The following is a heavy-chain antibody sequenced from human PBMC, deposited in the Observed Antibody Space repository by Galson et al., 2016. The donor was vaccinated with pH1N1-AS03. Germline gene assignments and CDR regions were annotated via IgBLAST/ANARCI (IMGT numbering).Heavy chain of an antibody. J-gene: IGHJ4*02. CDR2: IIGSGENT. V-gene: IGHV3-23*01. CDR3: AKGSGYCSDATCYRFDR. Sequence: SLRLSCAASEFSFSRFAMAWVRQAPGKWLEWVSSIIGSGENTWYAESAKGRFTISRDNSKNTLYLQLNSLRAEDTALYYCAKGSGYCSDATCYRFDRWGQGTLVTVSS. CDR1: EFSFSRFA. D-gene: IGHD2-15*01.